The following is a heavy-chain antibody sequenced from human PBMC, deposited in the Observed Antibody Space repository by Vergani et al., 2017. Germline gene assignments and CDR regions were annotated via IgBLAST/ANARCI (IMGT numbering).Heavy chain of an antibody. CDR1: GGSISSYY. D-gene: IGHD3-3*01. V-gene: IGHV4-59*01. Sequence: QVQLQQWGAGLLKPSETLSLTCTVSGGSISSYYWSWIRQPPGKGLEWIGYIYYSGSTYYNPSLKSRVTISVDTSKNQFSLKLSSVTAADTAVYYCARVGGEGYDFWSGYYKYYYYMDVWGKGTTVTVSS. CDR3: ARVGGEGYDFWSGYYKYYYYMDV. J-gene: IGHJ6*03. CDR2: IYYSGST.